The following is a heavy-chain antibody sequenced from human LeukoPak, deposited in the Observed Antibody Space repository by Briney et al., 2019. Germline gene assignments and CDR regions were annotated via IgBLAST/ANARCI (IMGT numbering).Heavy chain of an antibody. D-gene: IGHD6-19*01. Sequence: PGGSLRLSCAASGFTFSSYAMHWVRQAPGKGLEYVSAISSNGGSTYYANSVKGRFTISRDNSKNTLYLQMGSLRAEDMAVYYCARDKGGSDPTYWYFDLWGRGTLVTVSS. J-gene: IGHJ2*01. CDR1: GFTFSSYA. CDR3: ARDKGGSDPTYWYFDL. V-gene: IGHV3-64*01. CDR2: ISSNGGST.